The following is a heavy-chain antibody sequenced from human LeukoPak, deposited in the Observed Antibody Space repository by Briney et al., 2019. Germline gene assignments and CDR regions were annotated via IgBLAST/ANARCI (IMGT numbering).Heavy chain of an antibody. CDR1: GYTFTSYG. V-gene: IGHV1-18*01. Sequence: ASVKVSCKASGYTFTSYGISWVRQAPGQGLEWMGWISAYNGNTNYAQKLQGRVTMTTDTSTSTAYMELRSLRSDDTAVYYCARDLPVGPPDTSPFDYWGQGTLVTVSS. CDR2: ISAYNGNT. CDR3: ARDLPVGPPDTSPFDY. D-gene: IGHD4-23*01. J-gene: IGHJ4*02.